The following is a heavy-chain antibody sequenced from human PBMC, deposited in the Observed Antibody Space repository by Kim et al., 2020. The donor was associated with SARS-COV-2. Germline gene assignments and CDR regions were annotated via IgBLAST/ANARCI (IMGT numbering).Heavy chain of an antibody. D-gene: IGHD3-10*01. J-gene: IGHJ3*02. CDR2: VDHRGHT. CDR3: ARARGNDLLAQFYGSDSVSHFDN. Sequence: SFNAYYWSWLRRSPEKGLQWIGEVDHRGHTNYTPSLESRVSISVDTSDRQFSLRLTSVTAADTAKYYCARARGNDLLAQFYGSDSVSHFDNW. CDR1: SFNAYY. V-gene: IGHV4-34*01.